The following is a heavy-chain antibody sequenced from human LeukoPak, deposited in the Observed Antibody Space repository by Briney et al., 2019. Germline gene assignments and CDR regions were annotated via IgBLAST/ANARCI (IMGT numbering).Heavy chain of an antibody. J-gene: IGHJ3*02. CDR3: ASLPWELSRSSDAFDI. CDR2: INPNSGGT. D-gene: IGHD1-26*01. V-gene: IGHV1-2*02. Sequence: ASVKVSCKASGYTFTGYYMHWVRQAPGQGLEWMGWINPNSGGTNYAQKVQGRVTMTRDTSISTAYMELSRLRSDDTAVYYCASLPWELSRSSDAFDIWGQGTMVTVSS. CDR1: GYTFTGYY.